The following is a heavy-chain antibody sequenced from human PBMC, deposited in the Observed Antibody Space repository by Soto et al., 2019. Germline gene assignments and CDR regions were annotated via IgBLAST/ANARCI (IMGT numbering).Heavy chain of an antibody. V-gene: IGHV1-46*01. CDR2: INPSGGST. J-gene: IGHJ1*01. CDR3: ARTGYSSRWYVYFQH. CDR1: GYTFTSYY. Sequence: ASVKVSCKASGYTFTSYYMHWVRQAPGQGLEWMGIINPSGGSTSYAQKFQGRVTMTRDTSTSTVYMELSSLRSEDTAVYYCARTGYSSRWYVYFQHWGQGTLVTVSS. D-gene: IGHD6-13*01.